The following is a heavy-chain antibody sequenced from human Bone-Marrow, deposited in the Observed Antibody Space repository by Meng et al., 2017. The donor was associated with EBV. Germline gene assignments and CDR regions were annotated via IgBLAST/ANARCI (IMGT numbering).Heavy chain of an antibody. V-gene: IGHV3-33*01. CDR2: IWYDGSNK. D-gene: IGHD4-17*01. CDR1: GVTFSSYG. J-gene: IGHJ4*02. CDR3: ARQLEVSSVTSLDY. Sequence: QVQSVEAGGGGVQPGRSLRLSCAVSGVTFSSYGMHWVRQAPGKGLEWVALIWYDGSNKFYANSVKGRFTISRDNSKSTLYLQMNSLRPEDTAVYYCARQLEVSSVTSLDYWGLGTLVTVSS.